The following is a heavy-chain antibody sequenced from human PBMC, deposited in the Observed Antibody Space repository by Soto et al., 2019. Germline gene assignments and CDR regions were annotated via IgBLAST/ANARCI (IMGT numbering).Heavy chain of an antibody. V-gene: IGHV1-2*02. J-gene: IGHJ6*02. CDR1: GYTFTGYY. CDR2: INPNSGGT. CDR3: ARVYFDWLLTYYYYYGMDV. Sequence: ASVKVSCKASGYTFTGYYMHWVRQAPGQGLEWMGWINPNSGGTNYAQRFQGRVTMTRDTSISTAYMELSRLRSDDTAVYYCARVYFDWLLTYYYYYGMDVWGQGTTVTV. D-gene: IGHD3-9*01.